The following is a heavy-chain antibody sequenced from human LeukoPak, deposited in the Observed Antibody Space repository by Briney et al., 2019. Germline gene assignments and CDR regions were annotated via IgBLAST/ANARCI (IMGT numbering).Heavy chain of an antibody. CDR3: ARDTYDYSFDP. D-gene: IGHD5-12*01. Sequence: KPSETLSLTCTVSGDSISSHYWNWIRRPPGKGLEWIGCVHYSGITSYNPSLKSRVAISLNTSENQFSLTLNSVTAADTAMYYCARDTYDYSFDPWGQGTLVTVSS. CDR1: GDSISSHY. J-gene: IGHJ5*02. CDR2: VHYSGIT. V-gene: IGHV4-59*11.